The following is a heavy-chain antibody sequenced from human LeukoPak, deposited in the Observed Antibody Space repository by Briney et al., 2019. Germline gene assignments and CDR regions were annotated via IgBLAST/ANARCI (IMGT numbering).Heavy chain of an antibody. J-gene: IGHJ4*02. D-gene: IGHD6-19*01. CDR1: GGSFSGYY. CDR2: INHSGST. CDR3: ASSGSGWTLYTDY. Sequence: SETLSLTCAVYGGSFSGYYWSWIRQPPGKGLEWIGEINHSGSTNYNPSLKSRVTISVDTSKNQFSLKLSSVTAADTAVYYCASSGSGWTLYTDYWGQGTLVTVSS. V-gene: IGHV4-34*01.